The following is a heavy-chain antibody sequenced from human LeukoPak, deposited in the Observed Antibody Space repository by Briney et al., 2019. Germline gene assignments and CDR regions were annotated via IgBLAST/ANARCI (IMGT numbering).Heavy chain of an antibody. CDR3: ARKRGYTYGYDH. J-gene: IGHJ4*02. CDR2: ISGSGSTI. V-gene: IGHV3-48*03. Sequence: GGSLRLSCAASGFTFSSYEMTWVRQAPGKGLEWVSYISGSGSTIYYADSVKGRFTISRDNAKNALYLQMNSLRTDDTAVYYCARKRGYTYGYDHWGQGTLVTVSS. D-gene: IGHD5-18*01. CDR1: GFTFSSYE.